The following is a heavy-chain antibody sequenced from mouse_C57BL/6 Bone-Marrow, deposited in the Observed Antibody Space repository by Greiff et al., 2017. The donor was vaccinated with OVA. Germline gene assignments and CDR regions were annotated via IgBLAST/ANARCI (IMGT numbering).Heavy chain of an antibody. Sequence: QVQLQQSGAELVRPGASVKLSCKASGYTFTDYYINWVKQRPGQGLEWIARIYPGSGNTYYNEKFKGKATLTAEKSSSPAYMQLSSLTSEDSAVYFCAIPYYYGSSYRGFYAMDYWGQGTSVTVSS. J-gene: IGHJ4*01. CDR1: GYTFTDYY. D-gene: IGHD1-1*01. V-gene: IGHV1-76*01. CDR2: IYPGSGNT. CDR3: AIPYYYGSSYRGFYAMDY.